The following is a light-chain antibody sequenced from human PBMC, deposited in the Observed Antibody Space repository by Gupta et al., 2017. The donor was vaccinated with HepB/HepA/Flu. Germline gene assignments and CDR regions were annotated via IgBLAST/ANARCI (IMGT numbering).Light chain of an antibody. Sequence: ESVFTPSPGTLFLSPVEHDSLSCMASQSVSSNHLEWSQRKPGQSPRLLIYDASRSANGSTDRFSGSGYLRDFTLTSSRPEPEDCAVYYGQHYCSSRTFGQGTKVEI. V-gene: IGKV3-20*01. J-gene: IGKJ1*01. CDR2: DAS. CDR1: QSVSSNH. CDR3: QHYCSSRT.